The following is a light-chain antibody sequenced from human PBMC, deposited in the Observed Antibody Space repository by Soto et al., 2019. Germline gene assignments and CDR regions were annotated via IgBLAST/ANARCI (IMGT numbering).Light chain of an antibody. V-gene: IGLV1-40*01. CDR3: QSYDSSLSGYV. Sequence: QSVLPQPPSVSVAPGQRVTISCTGSSSNIGAGYEAHWYQQVPGTAPNLLIYENNNRPSGVPDRFSGSKSGTSASLAITGVQAEDEAEYYCQSYDSSLSGYVVGTGTKVTVL. CDR2: ENN. CDR1: SSNIGAGYE. J-gene: IGLJ1*01.